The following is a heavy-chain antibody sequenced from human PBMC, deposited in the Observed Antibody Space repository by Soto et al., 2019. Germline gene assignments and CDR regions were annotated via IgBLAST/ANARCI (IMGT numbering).Heavy chain of an antibody. D-gene: IGHD3-22*01. Sequence: GGSLRLSCAASGFTFSSYAMHWVRQAPGKGLEWVAVISYDGSNKYYADSVKGRFTISRDNSKNTLYLQMNSLRAEDTAVYYCARDRFLDSSGYYPKRPYYGMDVWGQGTTVTVSS. CDR1: GFTFSSYA. CDR3: ARDRFLDSSGYYPKRPYYGMDV. CDR2: ISYDGSNK. J-gene: IGHJ6*02. V-gene: IGHV3-30-3*01.